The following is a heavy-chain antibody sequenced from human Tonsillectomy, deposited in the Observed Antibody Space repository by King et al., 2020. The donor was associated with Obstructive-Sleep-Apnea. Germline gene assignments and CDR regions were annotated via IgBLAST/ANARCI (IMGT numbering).Heavy chain of an antibody. CDR1: GFTFSSYG. D-gene: IGHD5-18*01. V-gene: IGHV3-30*03. CDR3: ARGRLWSYYYYYGMDV. Sequence: QLVQSGGGVVQPGRSLRLSCAASGFTFSSYGMHWVRQAPGKGLEWVAVISYDGSNKYYADSVKGRFTISRDNSKNTLYLQMNSLRAEDTAVYYCARGRLWSYYYYYGMDVWGQGTTVTVSS. J-gene: IGHJ6*02. CDR2: ISYDGSNK.